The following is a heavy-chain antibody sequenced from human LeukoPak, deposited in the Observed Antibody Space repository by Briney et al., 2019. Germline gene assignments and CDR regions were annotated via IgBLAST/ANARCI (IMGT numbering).Heavy chain of an antibody. D-gene: IGHD2-15*01. Sequence: SETLSLTCTVSGGSISSYYWSWIRQPPGKGLEWVGYIYYSGSTNYNPSLKSRVTISVDTSKNQFSLKLSSVTDADTAVYYCASTDCSDGSCTLDYYYSGMDVWGQGTTVTVSS. CDR2: IYYSGST. J-gene: IGHJ6*02. CDR1: GGSISSYY. V-gene: IGHV4-59*12. CDR3: ASTDCSDGSCTLDYYYSGMDV.